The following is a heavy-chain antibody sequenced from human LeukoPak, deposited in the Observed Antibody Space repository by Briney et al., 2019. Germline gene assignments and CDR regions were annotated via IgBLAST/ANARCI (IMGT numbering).Heavy chain of an antibody. CDR2: ITGRGTNT. Sequence: PGGSLRLSCAASGLTFSSYGMTWVRQAAGKGLEWVASITGRGTNTYYANAVKGRFTISRDNSRNTVFLQMSSLRVDDTAVYYCAILEYWGQGSLVVVS. CDR3: AILEY. CDR1: GLTFSSYG. J-gene: IGHJ1*01. V-gene: IGHV3-23*01. D-gene: IGHD2/OR15-2a*01.